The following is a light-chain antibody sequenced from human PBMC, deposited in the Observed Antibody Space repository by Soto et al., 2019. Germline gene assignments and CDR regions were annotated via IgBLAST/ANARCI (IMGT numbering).Light chain of an antibody. CDR3: CSYAGSPRYV. CDR2: DVS. CDR1: SRDVGGYNY. J-gene: IGLJ1*01. V-gene: IGLV2-11*01. Sequence: QSALTQPRSVSGSPGQSVTISCLETSRDVGGYNYVSWYQQHPGKAPKVMIYDVSERPSGVPDRFSGSKSGNTASLTISGLQAEDEADYYCCSYAGSPRYVLGAGTKLTVL.